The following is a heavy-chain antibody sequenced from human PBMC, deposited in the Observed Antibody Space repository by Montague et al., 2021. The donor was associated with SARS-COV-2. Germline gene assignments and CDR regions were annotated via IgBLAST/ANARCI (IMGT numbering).Heavy chain of an antibody. J-gene: IGHJ5*02. CDR3: ARGRTVLGAYYDFWSGYYWSDQNWFDP. V-gene: IGHV4-34*01. CDR2: INNSGSA. CDR1: GGSFSGYC. Sequence: SETLSLTCAVYGGSFSGYCWNWIRKPPGKGLELDGEINNSGSANYNPSLNSRGTISVYTSKNQFSLKLSSVTATDTAVYYCARGRTVLGAYYDFWSGYYWSDQNWFDPWGQGTLVTVSS. D-gene: IGHD3-3*01.